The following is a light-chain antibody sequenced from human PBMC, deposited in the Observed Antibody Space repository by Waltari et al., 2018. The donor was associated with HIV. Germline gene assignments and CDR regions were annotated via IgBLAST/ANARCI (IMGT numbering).Light chain of an antibody. CDR1: QSILYSSNNRNY. J-gene: IGKJ4*01. CDR3: QQYDSTPLT. CDR2: WAS. Sequence: DIVMTQSPDSLAVSQGERATINSKSSQSILYSSNNRNYLAWYQQKPGQRPKLLIYWASTRESGVPDRFTGNGSGTDFTLTISSLQAEDVAVYYCQQYDSTPLTFGGGTKVEIK. V-gene: IGKV4-1*01.